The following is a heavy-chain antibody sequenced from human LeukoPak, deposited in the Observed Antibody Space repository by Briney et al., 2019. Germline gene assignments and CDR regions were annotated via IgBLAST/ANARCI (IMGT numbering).Heavy chain of an antibody. V-gene: IGHV7-4-1*02. Sequence: ASVKVSCKASGYTFTSYAMNWVRQAPGQGLEWMGWINTNTGNPTYAQGFTGRFVFSLDTSVSTAYLQISSLKAEDTAVYYCARVGLKYYYDSSGYFDYWGQGTLVTVSS. D-gene: IGHD3-22*01. CDR2: INTNTGNP. J-gene: IGHJ4*02. CDR1: GYTFTSYA. CDR3: ARVGLKYYYDSSGYFDY.